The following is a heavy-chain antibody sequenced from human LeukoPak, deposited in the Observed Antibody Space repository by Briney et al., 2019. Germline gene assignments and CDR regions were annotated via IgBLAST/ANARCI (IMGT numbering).Heavy chain of an antibody. CDR2: ISNGGDRT. CDR1: RFTFSDHA. Sequence: GGSLRLSCAASRFTFSDHAMNWVRHAPGKGLEWVSLISNGGDRTYYADSVKGRFTISRDNSKNMVYLQMNSLRVEDTAVYFCAKGTSTLDYWGQGTLVTVSS. V-gene: IGHV3-23*01. CDR3: AKGTSTLDY. J-gene: IGHJ4*02. D-gene: IGHD3-3*02.